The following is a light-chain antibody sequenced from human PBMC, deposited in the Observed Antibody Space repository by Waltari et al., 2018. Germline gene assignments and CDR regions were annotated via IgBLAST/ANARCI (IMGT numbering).Light chain of an antibody. V-gene: IGLV1-47*01. CDR3: ATWDDPLSGPRV. CDR2: SNY. Sequence: QSVLTLPPSVSGTPGQRVTISCSGTTSHLASNSVYWYQQPPGTAPKLLIYSNYQPPSGPPTLFSGSRSGTSASLAISGLQSEDGADYYCATWDDPLSGPRVFGGGTRLTVL. CDR1: TSHLASNS. J-gene: IGLJ3*02.